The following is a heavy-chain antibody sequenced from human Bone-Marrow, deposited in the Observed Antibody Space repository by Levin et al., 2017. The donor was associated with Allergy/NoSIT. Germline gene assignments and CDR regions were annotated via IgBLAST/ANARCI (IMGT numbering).Heavy chain of an antibody. CDR1: GFTFSHYS. V-gene: IGHV3-21*01. Sequence: GGSLRLSCVASGFTFSHYSLTWVRQAPGKGLEWVSYITSSSSYIYYADSVKGRFTVSRDNARNSVYLQMDSLRADDTAVYYCTRDGGGRVWNYSFDSWGQGTLVTVSS. CDR3: TRDGGGRVWNYSFDS. J-gene: IGHJ4*02. CDR2: ITSSSSYI. D-gene: IGHD1-7*01.